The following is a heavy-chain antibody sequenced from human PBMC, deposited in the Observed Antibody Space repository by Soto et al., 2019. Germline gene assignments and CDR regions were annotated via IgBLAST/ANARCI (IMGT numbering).Heavy chain of an antibody. CDR1: GYTFTHYG. V-gene: IGHV1-18*01. CDR3: ARTTNEEPTFDY. J-gene: IGHJ4*02. Sequence: QVQLVQSGAEVKKPGASVKVSCKASGYTFTHYGISWVRQAPGQGLEWMGWVTGYDGNANYEQRLQGRVTMTTDTSTNTAYMDLRRLSSDDTAVYYCARTTNEEPTFDYWGQGTLVTVSS. CDR2: VTGYDGNA. D-gene: IGHD1-26*01.